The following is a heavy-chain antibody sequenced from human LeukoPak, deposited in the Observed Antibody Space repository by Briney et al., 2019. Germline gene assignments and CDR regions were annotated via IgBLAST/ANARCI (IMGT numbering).Heavy chain of an antibody. CDR1: GYTFTGYY. J-gene: IGHJ6*03. CDR2: INPNSGGT. D-gene: IGHD2-2*01. CDR3: ARADSVPAGDYHYWYMDV. Sequence: ASVKVSCKASGYTFTGYYMHWVRQGLRQGLQWMGWINPNSGGTDYAQKFQGRVTMTRDTSIRTVYMELSSLRSDDTAVYYCARADSVPAGDYHYWYMDVWGKGTTVTVSS. V-gene: IGHV1-2*02.